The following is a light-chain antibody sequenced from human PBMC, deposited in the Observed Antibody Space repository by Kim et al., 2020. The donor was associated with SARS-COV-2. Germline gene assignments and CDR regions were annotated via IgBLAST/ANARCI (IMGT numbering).Light chain of an antibody. CDR1: SSDVGGYNY. CDR2: DVS. CDR3: CSYAGSYTHYV. V-gene: IGLV2-11*01. Sequence: QSAPTQARPVSGSPGQSVTISCTGTSSDVGGYNYVSWYQQHPGKAPKLMIYDVSKRPSGVPDRFSGSKSGNTASLTISGLQAEDEADYYCCSYAGSYTHYVFGTGTKVTVL. J-gene: IGLJ1*01.